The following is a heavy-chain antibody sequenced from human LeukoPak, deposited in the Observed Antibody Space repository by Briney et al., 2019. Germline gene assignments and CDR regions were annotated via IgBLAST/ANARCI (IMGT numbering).Heavy chain of an antibody. V-gene: IGHV3-11*04. D-gene: IGHD3-22*01. CDR1: GFTFSDYY. J-gene: IGHJ4*02. Sequence: GGSLRLSCAASGFTFSDYYMSWIRQAPGKGLEWVSYISSSSSTIYYADSVKGRLTISRDNAKNSLYLQMNSLRAEDTAVYYCARAATTYYYDTSGYYWGQGTLVTVSS. CDR3: ARAATTYYYDTSGYY. CDR2: ISSSSSTI.